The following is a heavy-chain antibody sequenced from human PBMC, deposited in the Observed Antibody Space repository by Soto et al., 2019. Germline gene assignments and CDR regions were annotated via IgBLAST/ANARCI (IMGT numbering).Heavy chain of an antibody. D-gene: IGHD3-10*01. CDR2: IYSSGSS. CDR3: ERLGSGAGSPEFDS. Sequence: QVQLQESGPGLVKPSETLSLTCTVSGGSLSGYYWSWIRQPPGKGLECIAYIYSSGSSNYNPSLKIRVTISIDRSNDQFSLKLTSVTAADTGVYYCERLGSGAGSPEFDSWGQGTLVTVSS. J-gene: IGHJ4*02. CDR1: GGSLSGYY. V-gene: IGHV4-59*08.